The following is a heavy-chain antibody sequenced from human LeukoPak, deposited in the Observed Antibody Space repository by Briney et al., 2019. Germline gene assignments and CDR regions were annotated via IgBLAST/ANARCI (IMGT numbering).Heavy chain of an antibody. CDR3: AREGHTYGSDY. CDR1: GFTFSDYY. V-gene: IGHV3-11*01. J-gene: IGHJ4*02. CDR2: VSQSGSTI. D-gene: IGHD3-10*01. Sequence: GGSLRLSCTASGFTFSDYYMSWIRQAPGEGLEWLSYVSQSGSTIFYADSVKGRFTISRDNGKTSLHLKNNLMTADDTGNYYCAREGHTYGSDYWGQETLVTVSS.